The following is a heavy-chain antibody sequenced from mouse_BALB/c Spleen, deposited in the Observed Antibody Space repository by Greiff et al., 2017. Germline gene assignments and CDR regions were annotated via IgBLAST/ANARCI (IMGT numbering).Heavy chain of an antibody. CDR2: INPSTGYT. D-gene: IGHD2-10*02. J-gene: IGHJ4*01. V-gene: IGHV1-4*02. CDR3: ARSWLYGNYVGGAMDY. CDR1: GYTFTSYW. Sequence: VHLVESAAELARPGASVKMSCKASGYTFTSYWMHWVKQRPGQGLEWIGYINPSTGYTEYNQKFKDKATLTADKSSSTAYMQLSSLTSEDSAVYYCARSWLYGNYVGGAMDYWGQGTSVTVSS.